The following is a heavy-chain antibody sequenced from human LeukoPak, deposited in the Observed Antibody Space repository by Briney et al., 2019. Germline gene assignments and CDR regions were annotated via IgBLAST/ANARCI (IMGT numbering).Heavy chain of an antibody. CDR3: ARPPYGSGSYYPFDY. J-gene: IGHJ4*02. D-gene: IGHD3-10*01. CDR2: IKQDGSEK. Sequence: GGSLRLSCATSGFTFSSYWMNWVRQAPRKGLEWVANIKQDGSEKYYVDSVKGRFTISRDNAKNSLYLQMNSLRAEDTAVYYCARPPYGSGSYYPFDYWGQGTLVTVSS. V-gene: IGHV3-7*01. CDR1: GFTFSSYW.